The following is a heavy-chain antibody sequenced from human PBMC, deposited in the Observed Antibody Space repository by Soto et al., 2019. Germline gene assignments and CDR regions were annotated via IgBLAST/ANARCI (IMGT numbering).Heavy chain of an antibody. Sequence: EVQLVESGGGLVQPGRSLILSCAASGFTFDDYAMHWVRQVPGKGLEWVSGINWNSGSIGYADSVKGRFAISRDNAKNSLHLHMNSLRAEDTAFYYCVKDESINWYSGHFRHWGQGTLVTVSS. CDR2: INWNSGSI. V-gene: IGHV3-9*01. J-gene: IGHJ1*01. D-gene: IGHD6-13*01. CDR3: VKDESINWYSGHFRH. CDR1: GFTFDDYA.